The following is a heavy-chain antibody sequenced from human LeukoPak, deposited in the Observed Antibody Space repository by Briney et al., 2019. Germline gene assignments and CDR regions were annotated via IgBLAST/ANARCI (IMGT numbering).Heavy chain of an antibody. V-gene: IGHV3-49*04. CDR3: TRVSLVVASVFFDY. D-gene: IGHD2-15*01. J-gene: IGHJ4*02. CDR2: IRSKAYGGTT. Sequence: GGSLRLSCTASGFTFGDYAMSWVRQAPGKGLEWVGFIRSKAYGGTTEYAASVKGRFTVSRDNSKNIAYLQMNNLKTEDTAVYYCTRVSLVVASVFFDYWGQGTLVTVSS. CDR1: GFTFGDYA.